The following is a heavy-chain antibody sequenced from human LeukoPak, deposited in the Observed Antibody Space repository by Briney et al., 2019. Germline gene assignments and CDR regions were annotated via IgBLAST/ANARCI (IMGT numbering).Heavy chain of an antibody. J-gene: IGHJ6*03. CDR2: IKQDGSEK. Sequence: PGGSLRLSCAASGFTFSSYWMSWVRQAPGKGLEWVANIKQDGSEKYYADSVKGRFTISRDNAKNSLYLQMNSLRAEDTAVYYCARVNYPRNYYYYYMDVWSKGTTVTVSS. CDR1: GFTFSSYW. V-gene: IGHV3-7*01. D-gene: IGHD4-11*01. CDR3: ARVNYPRNYYYYYMDV.